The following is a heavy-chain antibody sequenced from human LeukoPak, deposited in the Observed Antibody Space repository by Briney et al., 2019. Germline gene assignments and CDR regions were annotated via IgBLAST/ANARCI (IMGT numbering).Heavy chain of an antibody. CDR1: GLTLSTYW. CDR2: ISPDGTIT. CDR3: STPWSY. V-gene: IGHV3-74*01. Sequence: GGSLRLSCAASGLTLSTYWMHWVRQGPDKGLVWISYISPDGTITRYADSAKGRFTISRGNAKNTLYLQMDSLRVEDTAVYFCSTPWSYWGQGTLVTVSS. D-gene: IGHD3-3*01. J-gene: IGHJ4*02.